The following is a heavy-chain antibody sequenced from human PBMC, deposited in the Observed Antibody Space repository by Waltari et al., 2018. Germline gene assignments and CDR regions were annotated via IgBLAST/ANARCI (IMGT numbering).Heavy chain of an antibody. Sequence: EVQLVESGGDLIQPGGSLRLSCAASGFTVSSNYLSWVRQAPGKGLEWVSVIYINSSTYYADSVKGRFTISRDNSKNTLYFQMNSLRAEDTAVYYCASGRGGYYYWGQGTLVTVSS. V-gene: IGHV3-53*01. CDR1: GFTVSSNY. D-gene: IGHD3-22*01. CDR3: ASGRGGYYY. CDR2: IYINSST. J-gene: IGHJ4*02.